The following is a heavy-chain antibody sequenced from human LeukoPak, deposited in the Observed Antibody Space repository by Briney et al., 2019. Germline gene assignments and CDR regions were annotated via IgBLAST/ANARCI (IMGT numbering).Heavy chain of an antibody. Sequence: SETLSLTCTVSGGSINSYYWSWIRQPPGKGLEWIGYIYYSGSTNYNPSLKSRVTISVDTSKNQFSLKLSSVTAADTAVYYCARSVYPTIYFDYWGQGTLVTVSS. CDR1: GGSINSYY. D-gene: IGHD5-24*01. J-gene: IGHJ4*02. CDR2: IYYSGST. CDR3: ARSVYPTIYFDY. V-gene: IGHV4-59*08.